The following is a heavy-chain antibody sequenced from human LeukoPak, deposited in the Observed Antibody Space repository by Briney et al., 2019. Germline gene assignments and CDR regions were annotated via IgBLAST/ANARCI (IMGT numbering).Heavy chain of an antibody. V-gene: IGHV3-74*01. D-gene: IGHD1-1*01. J-gene: IGHJ4*02. CDR2: INTDGSST. Sequence: PGGSLRLSCAASGFTSSSYWMHWVRRAPGKGLVWVSRINTDGSSTNYADSVKGRFTISRDNAKNTLYLQMNSLRAEDTAVYFCARERKYDSTFDYWGQGTLVTVSS. CDR3: ARERKYDSTFDY. CDR1: GFTSSSYW.